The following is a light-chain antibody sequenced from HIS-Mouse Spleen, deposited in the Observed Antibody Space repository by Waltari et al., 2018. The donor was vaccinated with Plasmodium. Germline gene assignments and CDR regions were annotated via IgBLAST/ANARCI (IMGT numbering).Light chain of an antibody. V-gene: IGLV3-1*01. CDR1: KLGAKY. J-gene: IGLJ2*01. CDR3: QAWDSSTAWV. Sequence: SYELTQPPSVSVSPGQTASITCSGDKLGAKYACWYQQKPGQSPVLAIYQDSKRPSGIPRRFASSKSGNTAPLTTSGTQAMDEADYYCQAWDSSTAWVFGGGTKLTVL. CDR2: QDS.